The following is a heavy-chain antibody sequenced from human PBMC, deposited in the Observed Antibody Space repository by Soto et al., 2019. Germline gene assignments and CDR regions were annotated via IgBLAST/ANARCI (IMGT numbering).Heavy chain of an antibody. Sequence: ASVKVSCKASGYTFTSYGISWVRQAPGQGLEWMGWISAYNGNTNYAQKLQGRVTMTTDTSTSTAYMELRSLRSDDTAVYYCARERGGTTVTIPNYPPIDPWGQGTLVTVSS. CDR3: ARERGGTTVTIPNYPPIDP. CDR2: ISAYNGNT. D-gene: IGHD4-17*01. J-gene: IGHJ5*02. V-gene: IGHV1-18*01. CDR1: GYTFTSYG.